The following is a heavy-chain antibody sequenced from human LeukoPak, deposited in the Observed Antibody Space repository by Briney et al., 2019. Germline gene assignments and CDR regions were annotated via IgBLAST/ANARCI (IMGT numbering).Heavy chain of an antibody. Sequence: SETLSLTCTVSGGSISSSSYYWGWIRQPPGKGLEWIGSIYYSGSTYYKPSLKGRLTISVDTSKNQFSLKLSSVTATDTAVYYCASLVPPGWFDPWGQGTLVTVSS. CDR3: ASLVPPGWFDP. CDR1: GGSISSSSYY. J-gene: IGHJ5*02. CDR2: IYYSGST. V-gene: IGHV4-39*01. D-gene: IGHD1-14*01.